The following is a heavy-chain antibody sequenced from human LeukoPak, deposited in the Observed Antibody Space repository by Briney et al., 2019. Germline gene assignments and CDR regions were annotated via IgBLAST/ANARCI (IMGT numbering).Heavy chain of an antibody. CDR3: ARSTKVFYYYYGMDV. CDR1: GFTFCSYG. V-gene: IGHV3-33*01. J-gene: IGHJ6*02. Sequence: GGSLRLSCAASGFTFCSYGMHWVRQAPGKGLEWVAVIWYDGSNKYYADSVKGRFTISRDNSKNTLYLQMNSLRAEDTAVYYCARSTKVFYYYYGMDVWGQGTTVTVSS. D-gene: IGHD1-1*01. CDR2: IWYDGSNK.